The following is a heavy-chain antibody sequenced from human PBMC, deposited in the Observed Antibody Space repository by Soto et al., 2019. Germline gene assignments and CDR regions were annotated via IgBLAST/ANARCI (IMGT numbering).Heavy chain of an antibody. Sequence: ASVKVSSKASGYTFTRYTMNWVRQAPGQRLEWMGWINPDNGNTKSSQRFQDRVIITRDTSASTAYMDLSSLRSEDTAVYYCARGIATGQLDPWGQGTLVTVSS. J-gene: IGHJ5*02. V-gene: IGHV1-3*01. D-gene: IGHD2-15*01. CDR2: INPDNGNT. CDR1: GYTFTRYT. CDR3: ARGIATGQLDP.